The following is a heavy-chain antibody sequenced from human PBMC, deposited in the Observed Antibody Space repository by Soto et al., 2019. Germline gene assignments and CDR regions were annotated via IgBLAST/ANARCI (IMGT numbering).Heavy chain of an antibody. CDR2: IWYDGSNK. CDR1: GFTFSSYG. J-gene: IGHJ4*02. CDR3: ARAGGYYKATALDY. D-gene: IGHD3-9*01. Sequence: QVQLVESGGGVVQPGRSLRLSCAASGFTFSSYGMHWVRQAPGKGLEWVAVIWYDGSNKYYADSVKGRLTNSRDNSKNTLYVQMNSLRAEDTAVYYCARAGGYYKATALDYWGQGTLVTFSS. V-gene: IGHV3-33*01.